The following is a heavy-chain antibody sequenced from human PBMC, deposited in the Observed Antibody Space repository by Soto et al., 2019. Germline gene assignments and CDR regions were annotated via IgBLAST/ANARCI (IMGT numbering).Heavy chain of an antibody. J-gene: IGHJ4*02. Sequence: RGESLKISCQGSGYTFTSYWIGWVRQMPGEGLEWMGVIYPSDSDIRYSPSFQGKVTISADKSITTAYLQWSSLKAADTAMYYCVGSGTSSGRFSDYWGQGTLVTVSS. V-gene: IGHV5-51*01. CDR3: VGSGTSSGRFSDY. D-gene: IGHD2-15*01. CDR2: IYPSDSDI. CDR1: GYTFTSYW.